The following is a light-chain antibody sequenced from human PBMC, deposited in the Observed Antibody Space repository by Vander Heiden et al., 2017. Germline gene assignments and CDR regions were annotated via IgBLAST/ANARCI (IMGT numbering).Light chain of an antibody. Sequence: DIQMTQSPSSLSASVGDRVTITSRASQSISSYLNWYQQKPGKAPKLLIYAASSLQSGVPSRFSGSGSGTDFTLTISSLQPEDFATYYCQQSDSTPLTFGQGTKVEIK. CDR1: QSISSY. CDR3: QQSDSTPLT. J-gene: IGKJ1*01. CDR2: AAS. V-gene: IGKV1-39*01.